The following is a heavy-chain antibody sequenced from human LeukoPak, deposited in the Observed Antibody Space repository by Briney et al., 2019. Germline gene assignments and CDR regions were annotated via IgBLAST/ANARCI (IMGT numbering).Heavy chain of an antibody. D-gene: IGHD3-22*01. Sequence: SETLSLTCTVSGDSISSYYWSWLRQPPGKGLEWLGYIYYSGSTNYNPSLKSRVTISVDTSKNQFSLKLSSVTAADTAVYYCAGQYYYDSSGYPAYWGQGTLVTVSS. CDR3: AGQYYYDSSGYPAY. CDR2: IYYSGST. V-gene: IGHV4-59*08. CDR1: GDSISSYY. J-gene: IGHJ4*02.